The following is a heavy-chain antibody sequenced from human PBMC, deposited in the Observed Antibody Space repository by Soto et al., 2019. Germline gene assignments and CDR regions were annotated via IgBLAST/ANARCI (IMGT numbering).Heavy chain of an antibody. CDR2: ISSSGGTK. J-gene: IGHJ5*02. CDR1: GFTFSDYY. CDR3: ARGYSSSWTYNWFDP. D-gene: IGHD6-13*01. Sequence: QVQLVESGGGLVKPGGSLRLSCAASGFTFSDYYMTWIRQAPGKGLEWVSYISSSGGTKYHADSVNGRFTISRDNVKNSLYLQMNSLRAEDTAVYYCARGYSSSWTYNWFDPWGQGTLVTVSS. V-gene: IGHV3-11*01.